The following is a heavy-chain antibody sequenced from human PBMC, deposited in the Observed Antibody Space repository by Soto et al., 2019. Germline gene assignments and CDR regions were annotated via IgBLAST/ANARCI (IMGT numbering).Heavy chain of an antibody. CDR2: IYYSGST. CDR1: GGSISSSSYY. Sequence: SETLSLTCTVSGGSISSSSYYWGWIRQPPGKGLEWIGSIYYSGSTYYNPSLKSRVTISVDKSENQFSLKLSSVTAADTAVYYCARRPTDSYGYPHYFDYWGQGTLFTVSS. J-gene: IGHJ4*02. V-gene: IGHV4-39*07. D-gene: IGHD5-18*01. CDR3: ARRPTDSYGYPHYFDY.